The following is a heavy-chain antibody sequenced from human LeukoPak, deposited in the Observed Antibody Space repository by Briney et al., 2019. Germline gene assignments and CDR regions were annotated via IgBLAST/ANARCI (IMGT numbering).Heavy chain of an antibody. CDR1: GFTFSSYA. J-gene: IGHJ4*02. CDR2: ISGGGGGT. D-gene: IGHD5-12*01. V-gene: IGHV3-23*01. Sequence: GGSLRLSCAASGFTFSSYAMSWVRQAPGEGLEWVSDISGGGGGTYYADSVKGRFTISRDNSKNTLYLQVNSLRADDTAVYYCAKGSAYALYYLDYWGQGTLVTVSS. CDR3: AKGSAYALYYLDY.